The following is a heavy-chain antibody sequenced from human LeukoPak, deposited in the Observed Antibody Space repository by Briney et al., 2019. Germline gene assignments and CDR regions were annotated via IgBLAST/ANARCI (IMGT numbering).Heavy chain of an antibody. D-gene: IGHD4/OR15-4a*01. V-gene: IGHV3-21*01. CDR2: ISSTSDYI. CDR1: GFIFSSST. J-gene: IGHJ5*02. CDR3: VRIPNSANFPNWHDP. Sequence: GGSLRLSCAASGFIFSSSTMNWVRRAPGKGLEWVSSISSTSDYIYYADSVRGRFTISRDNAKNTMYLQMNSLRAEDTAVYYCVRIPNSANFPNWHDPWGQGTLVTVSS.